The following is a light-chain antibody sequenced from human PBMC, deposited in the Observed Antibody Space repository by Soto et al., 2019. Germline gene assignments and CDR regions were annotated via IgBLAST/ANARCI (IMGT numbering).Light chain of an antibody. V-gene: IGLV2-8*01. CDR2: EVI. Sequence: QSVLSQPPSASGSPGQSVTISCTGSSSDVGGYNFVSWYQHLPGKAPKLMIYEVIQRPSGVPDRFAGSKSGNTASLTVSGLQAEDEADYYCSSYAGSDNFVLFCGGTKVTVL. J-gene: IGLJ2*01. CDR3: SSYAGSDNFVL. CDR1: SSDVGGYNF.